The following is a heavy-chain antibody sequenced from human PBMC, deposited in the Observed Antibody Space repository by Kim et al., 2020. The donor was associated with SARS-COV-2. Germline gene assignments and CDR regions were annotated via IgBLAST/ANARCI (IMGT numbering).Heavy chain of an antibody. V-gene: IGHV3-11*04. J-gene: IGHJ4*02. Sequence: TTYYADSVKSRFTITRANAKNSLYLQMNSMTGEDTGVYCCVSENTEAFGDFWGQGPLITVSS. D-gene: IGHD3-16*01. CDR2: TT. CDR3: VSENTEAFGDF.